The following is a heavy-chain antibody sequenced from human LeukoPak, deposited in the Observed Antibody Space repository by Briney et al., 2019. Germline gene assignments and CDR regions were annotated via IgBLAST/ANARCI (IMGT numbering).Heavy chain of an antibody. Sequence: ASVKVSCKASGYTFTTYAMHWVRQAPGQRLEWMGWINAGTAYTKYSQKFQGRVTFTRDTSASTAYMELSSLRSEDTAVYYCAREYCSGGSCYPWSCWGQGTLVTVSS. CDR3: AREYCSGGSCYPWSC. CDR2: INAGTAYT. D-gene: IGHD2-15*01. CDR1: GYTFTTYA. J-gene: IGHJ4*02. V-gene: IGHV1-3*01.